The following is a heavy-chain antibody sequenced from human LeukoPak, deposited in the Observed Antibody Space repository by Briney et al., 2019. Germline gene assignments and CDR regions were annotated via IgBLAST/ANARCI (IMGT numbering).Heavy chain of an antibody. CDR2: INHSGST. CDR3: ARGHTTPPVRYNWFDP. D-gene: IGHD1-1*01. Sequence: SETLSLTCAVYGGSFSGYYWSWIRQPPGKGLEWIEEINHSGSTNYNPSLKSRVTISVDTSKNQFSLKLSSVTAADTAVYYCARGHTTPPVRYNWFDPWGQGTLVTVSS. CDR1: GGSFSGYY. V-gene: IGHV4-34*01. J-gene: IGHJ5*02.